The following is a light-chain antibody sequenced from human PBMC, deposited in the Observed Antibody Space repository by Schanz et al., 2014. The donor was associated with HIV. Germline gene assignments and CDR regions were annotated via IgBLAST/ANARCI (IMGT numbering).Light chain of an antibody. J-gene: IGKJ1*01. CDR3: QQYGSSL. CDR1: QSVPSNY. Sequence: EIVLTQSPGTLSLSPGERATLSCRASQSVPSNYLAWYQQKPGQAPRLLIYGASTRATGIPARFSGSGSGTDFTLTISRLEPEDFAVYYCQQYGSSLFGQGTKVEIK. CDR2: GAS. V-gene: IGKV3-20*01.